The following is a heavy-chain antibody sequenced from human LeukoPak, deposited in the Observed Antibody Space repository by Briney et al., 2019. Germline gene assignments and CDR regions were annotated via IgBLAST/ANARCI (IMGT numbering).Heavy chain of an antibody. CDR1: GFTFSSYG. J-gene: IGHJ4*02. CDR2: ISGGVGST. CDR3: AKALGWGAASDY. D-gene: IGHD3-16*01. V-gene: IGHV3-23*01. Sequence: GGSLRLSCAASGFTFSSYGMHWVRQAPGKGLEWVSAISGGVGSTYYADSVKGRFTISRDNSKNTLYLQMNSLRAEDTAVYYCAKALGWGAASDYWGQGTLVTVSS.